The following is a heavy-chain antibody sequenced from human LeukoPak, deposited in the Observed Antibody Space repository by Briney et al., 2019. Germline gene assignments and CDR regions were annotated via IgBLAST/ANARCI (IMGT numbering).Heavy chain of an antibody. D-gene: IGHD3-16*01. J-gene: IGHJ4*01. CDR3: VRVGEIWSNGGYFDS. CDR1: GGSITSHY. V-gene: IGHV4-4*07. CDR2: IYSTGTT. Sequence: SETLSLTCTASGGSITSHYWSWIRQPAGKGLEWLGRIYSTGTTASNASLTSRLTMSVDTYKSQFSLKLNSETAADTAVYYCVRVGEIWSNGGYFDSWGQGTLVTVSS.